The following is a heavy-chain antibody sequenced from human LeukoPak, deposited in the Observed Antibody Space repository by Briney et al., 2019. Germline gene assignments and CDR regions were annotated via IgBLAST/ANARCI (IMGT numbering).Heavy chain of an antibody. CDR2: IIPILGIA. CDR3: ARVVLRYFDWTGSMDV. J-gene: IGHJ6*02. D-gene: IGHD3-9*01. V-gene: IGHV1-69*04. Sequence: SVKVSCKASGGTFSSYAISWVRQAPGQGLEWMGRIIPILGIANYAQKFQGRVTITADKSTSTAYMELSSLRSEDTAVYYCARVVLRYFDWTGSMDVWGQGTTVTVSS. CDR1: GGTFSSYA.